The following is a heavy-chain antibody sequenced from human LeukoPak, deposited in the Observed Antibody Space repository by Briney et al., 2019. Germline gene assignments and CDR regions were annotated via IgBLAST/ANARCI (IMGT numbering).Heavy chain of an antibody. D-gene: IGHD2-2*02. Sequence: SQTLSLTCTVSGGSISSGDYYWSWIRQPPGKGLEWIGYIYYSGSTYYNPSLKSRVTISVDTSKNQFSLKLSSVTAADTAVHYCARVEYQLLYSFYFDYWGQGTLATVSS. J-gene: IGHJ4*02. CDR1: GGSISSGDYY. CDR3: ARVEYQLLYSFYFDY. CDR2: IYYSGST. V-gene: IGHV4-30-4*08.